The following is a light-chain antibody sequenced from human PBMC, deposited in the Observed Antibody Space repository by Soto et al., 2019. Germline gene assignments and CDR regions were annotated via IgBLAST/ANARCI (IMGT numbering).Light chain of an antibody. Sequence: QSVLTQSSSASASLGSSVKLTCTLSSGHSSYIIAWHQQQRGKAPRYLMKLEGSGSYNKGSGVPDRFSGSSSGADRYLTISNLQFEDEADYYCETWDSNIHWVFGGGTKVTVL. CDR1: SGHSSYI. V-gene: IGLV4-60*02. J-gene: IGLJ3*02. CDR2: LEGSGSY. CDR3: ETWDSNIHWV.